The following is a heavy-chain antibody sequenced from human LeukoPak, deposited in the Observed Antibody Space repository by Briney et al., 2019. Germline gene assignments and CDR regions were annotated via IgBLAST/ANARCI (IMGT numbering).Heavy chain of an antibody. Sequence: GGSLRLSCAASGFTFSSYSMNWVRQAPGKRLEWVLYISSSSSSTIYYADSVKGRFTISRDNAKNSLYLQMNSLRDEDTAVYYCARDRGYCSGGSCWSDYWGQGTLVTVSS. CDR2: ISSSSSSTI. D-gene: IGHD2-15*01. V-gene: IGHV3-48*02. CDR1: GFTFSSYS. CDR3: ARDRGYCSGGSCWSDY. J-gene: IGHJ4*02.